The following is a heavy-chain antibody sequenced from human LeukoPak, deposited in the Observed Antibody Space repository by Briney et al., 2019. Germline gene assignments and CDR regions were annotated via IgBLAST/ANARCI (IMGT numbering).Heavy chain of an antibody. V-gene: IGHV4-30-4*08. CDR1: GGSISSGDYY. Sequence: SETLSLTCTVSGGSISSGDYYWSWIRQPPGKGLEWIGYIYYSGSTYYNPSLKSRVTISVDTFKNQFSLKLSSVTAADTAVYYCAREVSGVVVPAANYYYYMDVWGKGTTVTVSS. J-gene: IGHJ6*03. CDR3: AREVSGVVVPAANYYYYMDV. D-gene: IGHD2-2*01. CDR2: IYYSGST.